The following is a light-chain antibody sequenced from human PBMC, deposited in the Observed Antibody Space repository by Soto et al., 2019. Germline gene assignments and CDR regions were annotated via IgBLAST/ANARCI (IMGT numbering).Light chain of an antibody. CDR1: SSDVGGYNY. Sequence: QSALTQPRSVSGSPGQSVTISCTGTSSDVGGYNYVSWYQQHPGKAPKLMIYDVSKRPSGVPDRFSGSKSGNTASLTISGLQAEDEADYYCCSYAGSYPLGVFGGWTKLTVL. CDR2: DVS. V-gene: IGLV2-11*01. J-gene: IGLJ2*01. CDR3: CSYAGSYPLGV.